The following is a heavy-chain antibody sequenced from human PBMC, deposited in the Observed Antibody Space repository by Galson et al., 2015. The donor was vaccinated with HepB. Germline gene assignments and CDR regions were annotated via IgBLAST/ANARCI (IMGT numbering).Heavy chain of an antibody. J-gene: IGHJ6*02. Sequence: SVKVSCKASGYTLTGYYMHWVRQAPGQGLEWMGWINPNSGGTNYAQKFQGWVTMTRDTSISTAYMELSRLRSDDTAVYYCARATFYYYGMDVWGQGTTVTVSS. V-gene: IGHV1-2*04. D-gene: IGHD2/OR15-2a*01. CDR2: INPNSGGT. CDR3: ARATFYYYGMDV. CDR1: GYTLTGYY.